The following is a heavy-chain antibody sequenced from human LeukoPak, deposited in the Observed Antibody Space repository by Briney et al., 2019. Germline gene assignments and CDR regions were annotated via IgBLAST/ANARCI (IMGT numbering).Heavy chain of an antibody. CDR2: ISGSGGST. CDR1: GFTFSSYA. D-gene: IGHD3-9*01. CDR3: AKVGHNLSCYDY. Sequence: GGSLRLSCAASGFTFSSYAMSWVRQAPGRGLEWVSAISGSGGSTYYADSVKGRFTISRDNSKNTLYLQMNSLRAEDTAVYYCAKVGHNLSCYDYWGQGTLVTVSS. J-gene: IGHJ4*02. V-gene: IGHV3-23*01.